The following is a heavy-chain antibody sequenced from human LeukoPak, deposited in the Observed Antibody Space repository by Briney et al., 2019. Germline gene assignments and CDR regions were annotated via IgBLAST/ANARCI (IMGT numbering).Heavy chain of an antibody. Sequence: GGSLRLSCAASGFTFSSYAMNWVRQAPVKGLEWVSGITSSGGATFYADSVKGRFTISRDNAKKSLFLEMNSLRAEDTALYFCARETIPLSVPDGSGSYYYYYYMDVWGKGTTVTVSS. CDR2: ITSSGGAT. CDR3: ARETIPLSVPDGSGSYYYYYYMDV. D-gene: IGHD3-22*01. J-gene: IGHJ6*03. CDR1: GFTFSSYA. V-gene: IGHV3-21*01.